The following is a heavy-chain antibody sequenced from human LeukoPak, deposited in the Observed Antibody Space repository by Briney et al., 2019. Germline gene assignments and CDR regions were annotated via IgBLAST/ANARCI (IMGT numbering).Heavy chain of an antibody. J-gene: IGHJ4*02. CDR2: IRYDGSNK. V-gene: IGHV3-30*02. CDR3: AKDGDCSSTGCYPGYFDY. Sequence: GGSLRLSCAASGFTFSSYGMHWVRQAPGKGLEWVAFIRYDGSNKYYADSVKGRFTISRGNSKNTLYLQMNSLRAEDTAVYYCAKDGDCSSTGCYPGYFDYWGQGTLVTVSS. D-gene: IGHD2-2*01. CDR1: GFTFSSYG.